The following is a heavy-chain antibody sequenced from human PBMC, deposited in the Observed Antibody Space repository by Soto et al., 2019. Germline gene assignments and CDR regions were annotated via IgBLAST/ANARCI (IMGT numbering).Heavy chain of an antibody. J-gene: IGHJ5*02. D-gene: IGHD2-15*01. CDR2: ISYDGSNK. CDR3: SRAGVVVVAATYDP. CDR1: GFTFSSYG. V-gene: IGHV3-30*03. Sequence: PGGSLRLSCAASGFTFSSYGMHWVRQAPGKGLEWVAVISYDGSNKYYADSVKGRFSISRDDSKSIAYLQMNSLKTEDTAVYYCSRAGVVVVAATYDPWGRGTLVTVSS.